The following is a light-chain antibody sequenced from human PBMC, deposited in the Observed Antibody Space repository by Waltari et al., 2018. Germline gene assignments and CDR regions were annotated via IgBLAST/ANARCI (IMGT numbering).Light chain of an antibody. V-gene: IGKV3-20*01. J-gene: IGKJ1*01. CDR3: QKYGSIPAT. CDR1: QSISRF. Sequence: EIMLTQSPGTLSLSPGERATLSCRASQSISRFLAWYQQKPGQAPRLLIYDASTRATGSPDRFSGSGSGTDFSLTINRLEPEDIAVYYCQKYGSIPATFGQGTKVEIK. CDR2: DAS.